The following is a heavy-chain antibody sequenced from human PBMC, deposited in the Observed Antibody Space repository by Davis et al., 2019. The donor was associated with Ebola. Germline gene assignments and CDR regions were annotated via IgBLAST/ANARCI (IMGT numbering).Heavy chain of an antibody. CDR2: INPNSGGT. J-gene: IGHJ5*02. V-gene: IGHV1-2*02. Sequence: ASVKVSCKASGYTFTGYYMHWVRQAPGQGLEWMGWINPNSGGTNYAQKFQGRVTITRDTSASTAYMELSSLRSEDTAVYYCARVRGGFIAAAGTFWFDPWGQGTLVTVSS. D-gene: IGHD6-13*01. CDR3: ARVRGGFIAAAGTFWFDP. CDR1: GYTFTGYY.